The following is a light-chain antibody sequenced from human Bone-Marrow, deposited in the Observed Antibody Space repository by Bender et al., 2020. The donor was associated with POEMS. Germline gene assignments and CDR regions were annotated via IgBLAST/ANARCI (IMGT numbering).Light chain of an antibody. V-gene: IGLV2-8*01. J-gene: IGLJ2*01. CDR2: EVN. CDR1: SSDVGGYTY. Sequence: QSALTQPPSASGSPGQSVTISCIGTSSDVGGYTYVSWYQQYPGKAPKLMIYEVNKRPSGVPDRFSGSKSGNAASLTISGLQADDEGHYFCSSPIDTTTVVFGGGTKLTVL. CDR3: SSPIDTTTVV.